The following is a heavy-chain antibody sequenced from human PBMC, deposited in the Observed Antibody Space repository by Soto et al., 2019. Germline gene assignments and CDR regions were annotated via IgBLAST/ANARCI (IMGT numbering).Heavy chain of an antibody. J-gene: IGHJ5*02. CDR3: ARATPDYDILTGYPRGWFDP. Sequence: QVQLVQSGAEVKKPGSSVKVSCKASGGTFSSYAISWVRQAPGQGLEWMGGIIPIFGTANYAQKFQGRVTITADESTSTAYMELSSLRSEDTAVYYCARATPDYDILTGYPRGWFDPWGQGTLFTVSS. V-gene: IGHV1-69*12. D-gene: IGHD3-9*01. CDR1: GGTFSSYA. CDR2: IIPIFGTA.